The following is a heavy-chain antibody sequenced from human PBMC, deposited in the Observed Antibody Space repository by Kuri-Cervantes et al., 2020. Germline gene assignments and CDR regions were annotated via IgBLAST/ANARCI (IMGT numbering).Heavy chain of an antibody. CDR1: GYTFTDYY. J-gene: IGHJ4*02. V-gene: IGHV1-2*02. D-gene: IGHD7-27*01. Sequence: ASVKVSCKASGYTFTDYYMHWVRQAPGRGLEWVGWISPNSGGTNYAQKFQGRVTMTGDTPISTAYMELSRLRSDDTAVYYCAKSQGGPGDREVDSWGQGTLVTVSS. CDR2: ISPNSGGT. CDR3: AKSQGGPGDREVDS.